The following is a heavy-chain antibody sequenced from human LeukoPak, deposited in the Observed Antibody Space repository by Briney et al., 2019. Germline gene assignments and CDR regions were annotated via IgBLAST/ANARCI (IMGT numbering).Heavy chain of an antibody. CDR1: GYSISSGYY. D-gene: IGHD6-25*01. J-gene: IGHJ3*02. Sequence: PSETLSLTCTVSGYSISSGYYWGWIRQPPGKGLEWIGSIYHSGSTYYNPSLKSRVTISVDTSKNQFSLRLSSVTAADTAVYYCARRSTARAFDIWGQGTMVTVSS. CDR3: ARRSTARAFDI. V-gene: IGHV4-38-2*02. CDR2: IYHSGST.